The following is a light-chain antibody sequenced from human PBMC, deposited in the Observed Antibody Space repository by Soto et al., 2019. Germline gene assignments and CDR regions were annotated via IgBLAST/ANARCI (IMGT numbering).Light chain of an antibody. V-gene: IGKV1-39*01. J-gene: IGKJ2*01. Sequence: DIQMTQSPSSLSASVGDRVTITCRASQSISNYLNWYRQKPGRAPKLLIYAASTLQSGVPSRFSGSGSGTDFTLTITSLQPEDFATYYCQQSYSIPDTFGQGTKLEIK. CDR2: AAS. CDR3: QQSYSIPDT. CDR1: QSISNY.